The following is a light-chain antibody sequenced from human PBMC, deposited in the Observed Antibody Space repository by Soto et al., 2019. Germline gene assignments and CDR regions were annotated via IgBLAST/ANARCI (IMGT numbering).Light chain of an antibody. CDR1: SSGVGGYNY. V-gene: IGLV2-14*03. CDR2: HVS. J-gene: IGLJ1*01. CDR3: SSYTSGTTPFG. Sequence: QSALTQPASVSGSPGQSISIYCTGTSSGVGGYNYVSWYQRHPGKAPKLIIYHVSDRPSGVSDRFSASKSCDTAPLTISGLQAEDEADYFCSSYTSGTTPFGFGTGTKLTVL.